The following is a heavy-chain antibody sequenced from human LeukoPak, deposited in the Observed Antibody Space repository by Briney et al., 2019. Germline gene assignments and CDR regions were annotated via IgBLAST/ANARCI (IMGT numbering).Heavy chain of an antibody. V-gene: IGHV3-21*01. CDR1: GFTFSSYS. CDR3: AREPAFGGHYYMDV. Sequence: GGSLRLSCAASGFTFSSYSTNWVRQAPGKGLEWVSSISSSSSYIYYADSVKGRFTISRDNAKNSLYLQMNSLRAEDTAVYYCAREPAFGGHYYMDVWGKGTTVTVSS. J-gene: IGHJ6*03. D-gene: IGHD1-14*01. CDR2: ISSSSSYI.